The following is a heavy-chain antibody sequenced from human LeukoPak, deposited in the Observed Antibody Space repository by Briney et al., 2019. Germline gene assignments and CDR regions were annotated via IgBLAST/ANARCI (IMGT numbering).Heavy chain of an antibody. V-gene: IGHV1-69*04. CDR2: IIPIFGIA. D-gene: IGHD3-10*01. J-gene: IGHJ4*02. Sequence: SVKVSCRASGGTFSSYAISWVRQAPGQGLEWMGRIIPIFGIANYAQKFQGRVTMTTDTSTSTAYMELRSLRSDDTAVYYCARDFYYGSGSYYPPPFDYWGQGTLVTVSS. CDR3: ARDFYYGSGSYYPPPFDY. CDR1: GGTFSSYA.